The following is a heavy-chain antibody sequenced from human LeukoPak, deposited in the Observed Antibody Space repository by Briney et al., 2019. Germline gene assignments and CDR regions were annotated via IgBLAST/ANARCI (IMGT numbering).Heavy chain of an antibody. D-gene: IGHD2-21*02. CDR2: IWYDGSNK. CDR1: GFTFSSYG. V-gene: IGHV3-33*01. Sequence: GGSLRLSCAASGFTFSSYGMHWVRQAPGKGLEWVAVIWYDGSNKYYADSVKGRFTISRDNSKNTLYLQMNSLRAEDTAVYYCARTAGGVDYFDYWGQGTLVTVSS. J-gene: IGHJ4*02. CDR3: ARTAGGVDYFDY.